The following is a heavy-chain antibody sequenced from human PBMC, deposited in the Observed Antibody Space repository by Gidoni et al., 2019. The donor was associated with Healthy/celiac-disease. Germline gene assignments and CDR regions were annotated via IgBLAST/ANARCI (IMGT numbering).Heavy chain of an antibody. Sequence: EVQLVESGGGLVQPGGSLRLSCAASGFTFSSYDRHWVRQATGKGREWVSAIGTAGDTYYPGSVKGRFTISRENAKNSLYLQMNSLRAGDTAVYYCARDVGYGDSPAFDYWGQGTLVTVSS. D-gene: IGHD4-17*01. CDR1: GFTFSSYD. J-gene: IGHJ4*02. V-gene: IGHV3-13*04. CDR3: ARDVGYGDSPAFDY. CDR2: IGTAGDT.